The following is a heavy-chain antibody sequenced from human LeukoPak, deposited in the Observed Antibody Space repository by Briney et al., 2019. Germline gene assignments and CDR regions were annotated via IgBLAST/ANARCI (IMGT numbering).Heavy chain of an antibody. Sequence: SETLSLTCGVSGGSISSSNWWSWVRQPPGKGLEWTGEIHHSGEINYNPSLKSRVTISLDESKNQFSLKLTSVTAADTAIYYCARGKQQLVPPFDYWGQGALVTVSS. CDR1: GGSISSSNW. CDR2: IHHSGEI. V-gene: IGHV4-4*02. J-gene: IGHJ4*02. D-gene: IGHD6-13*01. CDR3: ARGKQQLVPPFDY.